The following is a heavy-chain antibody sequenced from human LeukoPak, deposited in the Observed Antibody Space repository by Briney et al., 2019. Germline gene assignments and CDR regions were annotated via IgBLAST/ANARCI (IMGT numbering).Heavy chain of an antibody. CDR1: GFTFSSYW. CDR3: ARIVPHYYDSSGHDGGVIV. D-gene: IGHD3-22*01. CDR2: INSDGSST. J-gene: IGHJ4*02. Sequence: QPGGSLRLSCAASGFTFSSYWMHWVRQAPGKGLVWVSRINSDGSSTSYADSVKGRFTISRDNAKNTLYLQMNSLRAEDTAVYYCARIVPHYYDSSGHDGGVIVWGQGTLVTVSS. V-gene: IGHV3-74*01.